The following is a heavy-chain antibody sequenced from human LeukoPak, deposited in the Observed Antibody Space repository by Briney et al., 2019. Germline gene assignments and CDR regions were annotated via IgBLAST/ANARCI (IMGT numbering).Heavy chain of an antibody. CDR1: GFTFSSYA. Sequence: GGSLRLSCAASGFTFSSYAMSWVPQAPGKGLEWVSAISGSGGSTYYADSVKGRFTISRDNSKNTLYLQMNSLRAEDTAVYYCAKVDLYSSSWYYWGQGTLVTVSS. CDR2: ISGSGGST. V-gene: IGHV3-23*01. D-gene: IGHD6-13*01. CDR3: AKVDLYSSSWYY. J-gene: IGHJ4*02.